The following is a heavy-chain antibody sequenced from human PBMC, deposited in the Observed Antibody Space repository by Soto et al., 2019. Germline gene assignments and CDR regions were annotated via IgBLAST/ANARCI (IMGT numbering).Heavy chain of an antibody. J-gene: IGHJ3*01. V-gene: IGHV1-3*01. CDR1: GYTFTSYA. CDR2: INAGNGHT. Sequence: QVQLVQSGAELKKPGASVKVSCKASGYTFTSYALHWVRQAPGQRLEWMGWINAGNGHTKYSREFRDRHTNTMDTSASTAYMELRSLKSADTAVFYCARDFACGLNDAFDFWGQGTMVTVSS. CDR3: ARDFACGLNDAFDF. D-gene: IGHD5-12*01.